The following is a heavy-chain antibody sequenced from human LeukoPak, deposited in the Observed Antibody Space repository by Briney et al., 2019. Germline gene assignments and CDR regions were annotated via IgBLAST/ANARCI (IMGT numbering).Heavy chain of an antibody. V-gene: IGHV3-7*03. J-gene: IGHJ4*02. CDR3: AKASWVSSTDAVR. Sequence: QAGGSLRLSCADSGFTFSSYWMSWVRQTPGKGLEWVANIKQDGSEKYYVDSVKGRFTISRDNAKNSLYLQMNSLRVEDTAIYYCAKASWVSSTDAVRWGQGTLVTVSS. D-gene: IGHD3-16*01. CDR1: GFTFSSYW. CDR2: IKQDGSEK.